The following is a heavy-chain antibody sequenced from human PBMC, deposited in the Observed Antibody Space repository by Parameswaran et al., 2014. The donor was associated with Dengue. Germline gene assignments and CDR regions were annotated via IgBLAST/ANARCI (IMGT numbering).Heavy chain of an antibody. V-gene: IGHV4-59*01. CDR3: ARGSVVVAAIFDY. Sequence: WIRQPPGKGLEWIGYIYYSGSTNYNPSLKSRVTISVDTSKNQFSLKLSSVTAADTAVYYCARGSVVVAAIFDYWGQGTLVTVSS. D-gene: IGHD2-15*01. J-gene: IGHJ4*02. CDR2: IYYSGST.